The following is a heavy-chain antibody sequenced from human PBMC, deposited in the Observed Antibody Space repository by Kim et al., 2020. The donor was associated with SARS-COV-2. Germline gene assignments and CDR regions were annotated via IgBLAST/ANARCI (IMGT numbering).Heavy chain of an antibody. CDR2: IYYSGST. CDR1: GYSISRSNW. Sequence: SETLSLTCAVSGYSISRSNWWGWIRQPPGKELELIGYIYYSGSTYYNPSLKSRLTMSVDTSKNQFSLTLSYVTAVDTAVYYCMKMISSGGSYYFDYWGQG. CDR3: MKMISSGGSYYFDY. J-gene: IGHJ4*02. V-gene: IGHV4-28*01. D-gene: IGHD3-16*01.